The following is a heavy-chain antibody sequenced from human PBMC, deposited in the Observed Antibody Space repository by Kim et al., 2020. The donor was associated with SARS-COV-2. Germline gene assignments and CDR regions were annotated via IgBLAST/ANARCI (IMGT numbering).Heavy chain of an antibody. Sequence: SETLSLTCTVSGTSVSSGDYYWSWIRQPPGKGLEWIGYIFYSGITYCNPSLKSRFTISIDTPTNQFSLRLSSVTAAATAVYYCAGYMSRGLRYWGQGTLVTVSS. D-gene: IGHD5-12*01. V-gene: IGHV4-30-4*01. CDR3: AGYMSRGLRY. J-gene: IGHJ4*02. CDR2: IFYSGIT. CDR1: GTSVSSGDYY.